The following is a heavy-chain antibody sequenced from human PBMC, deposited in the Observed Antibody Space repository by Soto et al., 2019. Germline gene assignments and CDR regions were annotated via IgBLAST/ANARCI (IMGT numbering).Heavy chain of an antibody. CDR3: ARQRGVIEFLSRYYYMDV. CDR1: GYSFTSYW. D-gene: IGHD3-10*01. CDR2: IYPGDSDT. J-gene: IGHJ6*03. Sequence: PGESLKISCKGSGYSFTSYWIGWVRQMPGKGLEWIVFIYPGDSDTRYSPSFQGQVTILADKSISTAYLQWSSLKASDTAMYYCARQRGVIEFLSRYYYMDVWGKGTTVTVSS. V-gene: IGHV5-51*01.